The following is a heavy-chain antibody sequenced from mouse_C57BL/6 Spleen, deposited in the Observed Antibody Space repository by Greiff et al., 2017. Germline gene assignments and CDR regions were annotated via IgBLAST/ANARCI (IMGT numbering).Heavy chain of an antibody. Sequence: QVQLQQPGAELVKPGASVKLSCKASGYTFTSYWMPWVKQRPGQGLEWIGEIDPSDSYTNYNQKFKGKATLTVDPSSSTAYMQLSSLTSEDSAVYYCARRGTTVVDGYFDVWGTGTTVTVSS. J-gene: IGHJ1*03. D-gene: IGHD1-1*01. V-gene: IGHV1-50*01. CDR3: ARRGTTVVDGYFDV. CDR1: GYTFTSYW. CDR2: IDPSDSYT.